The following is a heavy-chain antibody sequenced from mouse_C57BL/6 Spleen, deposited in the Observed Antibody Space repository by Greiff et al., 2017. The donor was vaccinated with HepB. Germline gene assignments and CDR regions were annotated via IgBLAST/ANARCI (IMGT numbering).Heavy chain of an antibody. CDR2: IYPGDGDT. D-gene: IGHD3-3*01. J-gene: IGHJ1*03. CDR3: ASEAVYWYFDV. CDR1: GYAFSSSW. V-gene: IGHV1-82*01. Sequence: QVQLKESGPELVKPGASVKISCKASGYAFSSSWMNWVKQRPGKGLEWIGRIYPGDGDTNYNGKFKGKATLTADKSSSTAYMQLSSLTSEDSAVYFCASEAVYWYFDVWGTGTTVTVSS.